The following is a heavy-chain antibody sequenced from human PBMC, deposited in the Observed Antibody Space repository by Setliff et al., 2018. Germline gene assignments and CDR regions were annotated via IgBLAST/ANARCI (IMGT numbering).Heavy chain of an antibody. V-gene: IGHV1-69*05. CDR2: ITSMFGTT. CDR3: ARGDFYYYFYMDV. Sequence: ASVKVSCKASGGTFSTYAISWVRQAPGQGLEWMGGITSMFGTTNYAQKFQGRVTITTDKSTSTAYMELSSLRSEDTAIYYCARGDFYYYFYMDVWGKGTTVTVSS. CDR1: GGTFSTYA. J-gene: IGHJ6*03.